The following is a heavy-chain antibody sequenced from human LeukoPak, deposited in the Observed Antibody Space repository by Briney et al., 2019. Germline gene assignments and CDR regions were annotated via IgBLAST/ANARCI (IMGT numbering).Heavy chain of an antibody. V-gene: IGHV4-61*02. D-gene: IGHD1-26*01. CDR1: GGSISSGSYY. J-gene: IGHJ4*02. Sequence: SETLSLTCTVSGGSISSGSYYWSWIRQPAGKGLEWIGRIYTSGSTNYNPSLKSRVTMSVDTSKNQFSLKLSSVTAADTAVYYCARDRGSGSYFSYYFDYWGQGTLVTVSS. CDR3: ARDRGSGSYFSYYFDY. CDR2: IYTSGST.